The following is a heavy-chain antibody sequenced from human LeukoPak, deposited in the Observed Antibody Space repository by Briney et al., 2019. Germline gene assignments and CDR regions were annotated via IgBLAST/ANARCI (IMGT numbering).Heavy chain of an antibody. Sequence: GGSLRLSCAASGIIFSNYWMHWVRQAPGKGLVWVSRINRDGSSTSYADSVKGRFTISRDNAKNSLYLQMNSLRAEDTAVYYCARSPPLWNGDAFDIWGQGTMVTVSS. CDR1: GIIFSNYW. CDR3: ARSPPLWNGDAFDI. J-gene: IGHJ3*02. V-gene: IGHV3-74*01. CDR2: INRDGSST. D-gene: IGHD1-1*01.